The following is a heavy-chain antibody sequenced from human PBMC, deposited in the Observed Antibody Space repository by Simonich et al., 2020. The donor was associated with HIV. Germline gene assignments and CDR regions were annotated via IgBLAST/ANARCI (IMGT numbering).Heavy chain of an antibody. J-gene: IGHJ1*01. Sequence: QVQLQESGPGLVKPSETLSLTCTVSGGSISSYYWSWIRQPPGKGLEWIGYIYYSGSTKYNPSLKSRVTISVDTSKNQFSLKLSSVTAADTAVYYCARLYSGYDNYFQHWGQGTLVTVSS. CDR3: ARLYSGYDNYFQH. V-gene: IGHV4-59*01. D-gene: IGHD5-12*01. CDR2: IYYSGST. CDR1: GGSISSYY.